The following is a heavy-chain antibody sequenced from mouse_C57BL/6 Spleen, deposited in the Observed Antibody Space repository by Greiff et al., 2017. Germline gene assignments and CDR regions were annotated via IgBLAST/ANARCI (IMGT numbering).Heavy chain of an antibody. D-gene: IGHD6-1*01. CDR1: GFTFSSYA. Sequence: EVHLVESGEGLVKPGGSLKLSCAASGFTFSSYAMSWVRQTPEKRLAWVAYISSGGDYIYYADTVKGRFTISRDNARNTLYLQMSSLKSEDTAMYYCTRGRDYFDYWGQGTTLTVSS. J-gene: IGHJ2*01. CDR3: TRGRDYFDY. CDR2: ISSGGDYI. V-gene: IGHV5-9-1*02.